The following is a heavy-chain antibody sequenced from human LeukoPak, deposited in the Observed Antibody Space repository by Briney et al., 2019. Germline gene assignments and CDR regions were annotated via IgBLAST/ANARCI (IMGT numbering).Heavy chain of an antibody. D-gene: IGHD1-26*01. CDR2: SNPNSGGT. CDR1: GYTFTGYY. J-gene: IGHJ6*02. CDR3: ARVVGSYYYYGMDV. V-gene: IGHV1-2*02. Sequence: ASVKVSCKASGYTFTGYYMHWVRQAPGQGLELMGWSNPNSGGTNYAQQCEGRVTMTRDTSISTAYMELRRLRSDDTSVYYCARVVGSYYYYGMDVWGQGTTVTVSS.